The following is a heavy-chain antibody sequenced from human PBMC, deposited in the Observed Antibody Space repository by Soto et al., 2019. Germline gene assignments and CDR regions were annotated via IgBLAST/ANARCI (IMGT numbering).Heavy chain of an antibody. Sequence: EVQLVESGGGLVQPGGSLRLSCAASGFTFSSYDMHWVRQATGKGLEWVSAIGTAGDTYYPGSVKGRFTISRENAKNSLLLQMNSLRAEEPAVYYCARGGGGGPDYWGQGTLVTVSS. D-gene: IGHD3-16*01. J-gene: IGHJ4*02. CDR3: ARGGGGGPDY. V-gene: IGHV3-13*01. CDR1: GFTFSSYD. CDR2: IGTAGDT.